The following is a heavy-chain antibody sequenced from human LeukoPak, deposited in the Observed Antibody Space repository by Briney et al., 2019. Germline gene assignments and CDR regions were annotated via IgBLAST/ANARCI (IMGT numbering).Heavy chain of an antibody. CDR2: IYYSGST. CDR3: GRDSGGMTTVTRGLDY. Sequence: SETLSLTCTVSGGSISSYYWSWIRQHPGKGLEWIGYIYYSGSTYYNPSLKSRVTISVDTSKNQFSLKLSSVTAADTAVYYCGRDSGGMTTVTRGLDYWGQGTLVTVSS. CDR1: GGSISSYY. J-gene: IGHJ4*02. V-gene: IGHV4-59*06. D-gene: IGHD4-17*01.